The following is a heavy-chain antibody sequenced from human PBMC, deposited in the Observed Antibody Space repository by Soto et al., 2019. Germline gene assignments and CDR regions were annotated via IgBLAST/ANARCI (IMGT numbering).Heavy chain of an antibody. CDR3: ARDAELATIPLDF. D-gene: IGHD5-12*01. V-gene: IGHV1-3*01. Sequence: AASVKVSCKASGYTFTKYIIHWVRQAPGQRLEWMGWINAGNGNTKYSQNLQGRVSFTRDTSASTAYMELSSLRSEDTAIYYCARDAELATIPLDFWGQGTLVTSPQ. CDR1: GYTFTKYI. J-gene: IGHJ4*02. CDR2: INAGNGNT.